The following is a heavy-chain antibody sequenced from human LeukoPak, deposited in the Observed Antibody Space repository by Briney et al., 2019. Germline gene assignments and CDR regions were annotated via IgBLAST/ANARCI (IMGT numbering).Heavy chain of an antibody. CDR1: GFTFSSYG. CDR2: IRYDGSNK. CDR3: AKDFHQKVDY. V-gene: IGHV3-30*02. Sequence: GGSLRLSCAAAGFTFSSYGRHWVRQAPGKGLEWVAFIRYDGSNKYYADSVKGRFTISRDNSKNALYLQMNSLRAEDTAVYYCAKDFHQKVDYWGQGTLVTVSS. J-gene: IGHJ4*02.